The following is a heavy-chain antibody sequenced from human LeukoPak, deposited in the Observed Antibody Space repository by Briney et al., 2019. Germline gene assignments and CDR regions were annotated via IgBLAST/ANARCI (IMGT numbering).Heavy chain of an antibody. Sequence: SETLSLTCTVSGGSISSYYWSWIRQPTGKGLEWIGYIYYSGGTNYNPSLKSRVTISVDTSKNQFSLKLSSVTAADTAVYYCARGSSPWPFDYWGQGTLVTVSS. CDR1: GGSISSYY. V-gene: IGHV4-59*01. CDR3: ARGSSPWPFDY. D-gene: IGHD6-6*01. J-gene: IGHJ4*02. CDR2: IYYSGGT.